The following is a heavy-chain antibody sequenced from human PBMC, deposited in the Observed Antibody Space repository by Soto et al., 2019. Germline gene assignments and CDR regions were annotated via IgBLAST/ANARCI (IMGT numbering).Heavy chain of an antibody. CDR3: ARDPGYSYGHPPHRGMDV. CDR2: IIPISATT. CDR1: GGTFSSYA. Sequence: QVQLVQSGAEVKKPGSSVKVSCKISGGTFSSYAINWVRQAPGQGLEWMGGIIPISATTNYAQKFQGRATITADESTFTSYMELRSLLSEDTALYYCARDPGYSYGHPPHRGMDVWGQGTTLTVSS. J-gene: IGHJ6*02. V-gene: IGHV1-69*01. D-gene: IGHD5-18*01.